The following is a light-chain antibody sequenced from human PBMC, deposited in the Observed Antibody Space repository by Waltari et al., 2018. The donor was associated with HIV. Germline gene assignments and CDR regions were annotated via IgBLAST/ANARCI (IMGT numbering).Light chain of an antibody. CDR1: QGNRSD. CDR2: DAS. CDR3: QQFNSYPPLT. V-gene: IGKV1-13*02. J-gene: IGKJ4*01. Sequence: GDRVTITCWASQGNRSDLAWYQQKPGKAPKLLIYDASSLESGVPSRFSGSGSGTDFTLTISSLQPEDFATYYCQQFNSYPPLTFGGGTKVEIK.